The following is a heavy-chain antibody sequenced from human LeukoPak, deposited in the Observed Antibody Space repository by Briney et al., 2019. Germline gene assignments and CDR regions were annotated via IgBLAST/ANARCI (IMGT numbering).Heavy chain of an antibody. V-gene: IGHV3-7*01. Sequence: GGSLRLSCAASGFTFSSYWMSWVRQAPGKGLEWAANINHDGNEKYYVDSVTGRFTISRDNAKNSLYLQMNSLRVEDTAVYYCARAGAIGSVDYWGQGTLVPVSS. CDR2: INHDGNEK. J-gene: IGHJ4*02. CDR3: ARAGAIGSVDY. D-gene: IGHD2-15*01. CDR1: GFTFSSYW.